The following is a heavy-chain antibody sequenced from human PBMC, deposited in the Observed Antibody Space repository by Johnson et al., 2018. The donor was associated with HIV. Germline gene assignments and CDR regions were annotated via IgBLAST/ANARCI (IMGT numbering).Heavy chain of an antibody. CDR3: ARESRYNFWSGYDAFDI. J-gene: IGHJ3*02. CDR2: IYSGGST. Sequence: GQLVESGGGVVQPGRSLRLSCAASEFTFSSNYMSWVRQAPGKGLEWVSVIYSGGSTYYADSVKGRFTISRDNSKNTLYLQMNSLRAEDTAVYYCARESRYNFWSGYDAFDIWGQGTMVTVSS. V-gene: IGHV3-66*01. D-gene: IGHD3-3*01. CDR1: EFTFSSNY.